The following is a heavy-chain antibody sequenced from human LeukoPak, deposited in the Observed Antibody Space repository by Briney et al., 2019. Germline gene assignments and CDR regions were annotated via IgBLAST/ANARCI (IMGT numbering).Heavy chain of an antibody. CDR3: ARDPRVATISYWFDP. V-gene: IGHV3-30-3*01. J-gene: IGHJ5*02. Sequence: GESLRLSCAASGFTFSSYAMHWVRQAPGKGLEWVAVISYDGSNKYYADSVKGRFTISRDNSKNTLYLQMNSLRAEDTAVYYCARDPRVATISYWFDPWGQGTLVTVSS. CDR1: GFTFSSYA. D-gene: IGHD5-12*01. CDR2: ISYDGSNK.